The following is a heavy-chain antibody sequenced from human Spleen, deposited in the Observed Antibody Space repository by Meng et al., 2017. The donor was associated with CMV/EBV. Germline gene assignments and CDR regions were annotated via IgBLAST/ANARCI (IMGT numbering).Heavy chain of an antibody. J-gene: IGHJ6*02. CDR3: ARTDV. CDR1: GFIFSGYA. V-gene: IGHV3-23*03. Sequence: GESLKISCAASGFIFSGYAMNWVRQAPGKGLEWVAVIYSDDSSTYCAESVKGRFTISRDNSKNTLYLQMNSLSVEDTAVYYCARTDVWGQGTTVTVSS. CDR2: IYSDDSST.